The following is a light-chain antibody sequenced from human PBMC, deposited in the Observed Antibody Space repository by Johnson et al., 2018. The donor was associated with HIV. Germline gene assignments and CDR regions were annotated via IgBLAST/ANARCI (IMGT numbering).Light chain of an antibody. Sequence: QSVLTQPPSVSAAPGQKVTISCSGSSSNIGNNYVYWYQQLPGTAPKLLIYDNNKRPSGIPDRFSGSRSGTSATLGITGLQTGDEADYYCGKWDSSLRTCFLGTGTKVTVL. CDR3: GKWDSSLRTCF. CDR1: SSNIGNNY. J-gene: IGLJ1*01. V-gene: IGLV1-51*01. CDR2: DNN.